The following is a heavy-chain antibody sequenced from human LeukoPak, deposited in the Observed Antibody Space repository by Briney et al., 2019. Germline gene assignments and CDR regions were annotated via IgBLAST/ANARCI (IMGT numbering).Heavy chain of an antibody. Sequence: GGSRGLSVQASGFTSGNAWRSWVRQAPGKGLKWVGRIKSKTDGGTTDYAAPVKGRFTISRDDSKNTLYLQMNSLKTEDTAVYYCTTSPSGPIDYWGQGTLVTVSS. V-gene: IGHV3-15*01. CDR3: TTSPSGPIDY. J-gene: IGHJ4*02. CDR2: IKSKTDGGTT. CDR1: GFTSGNAW.